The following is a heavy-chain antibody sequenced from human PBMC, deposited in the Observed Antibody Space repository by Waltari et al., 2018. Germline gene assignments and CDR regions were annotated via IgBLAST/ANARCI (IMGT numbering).Heavy chain of an antibody. D-gene: IGHD3-3*01. Sequence: QVQLVQSWAELRKPGSSVKVSCKASGGTFSSSAISWVRQAPGQGLEWMGGIIRSVGTANYGKKFKGRVTITADEYTSRDYMERSSLGSEDTAVYYGARSARSNDYDCWSGYYHFDYWGQGTLVTVSS. CDR2: IIRSVGTA. J-gene: IGHJ4*02. CDR1: GGTFSSSA. V-gene: IGHV1-69*01. CDR3: ARSARSNDYDCWSGYYHFDY.